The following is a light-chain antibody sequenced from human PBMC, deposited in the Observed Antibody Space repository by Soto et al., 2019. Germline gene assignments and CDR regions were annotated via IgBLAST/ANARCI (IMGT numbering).Light chain of an antibody. CDR3: QQSYSTPLIT. V-gene: IGKV1-39*01. CDR1: QSISSY. Sequence: DIQMTQSPSSLSASVGDRVTITCRASQSISSYLNWYQQKPGKAHKLLIYAASSLQSGVPSRFSGSASGTDFTLTISSLQPEDFATYYCQQSYSTPLITFGQGTKLEIK. CDR2: AAS. J-gene: IGKJ2*01.